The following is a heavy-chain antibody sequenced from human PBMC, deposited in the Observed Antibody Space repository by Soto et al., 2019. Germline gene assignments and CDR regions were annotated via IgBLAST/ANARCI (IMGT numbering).Heavy chain of an antibody. CDR3: ARLDMVRGVAYYYYYGMDV. J-gene: IGHJ6*02. V-gene: IGHV5-10-1*01. CDR2: IDPSDSYT. D-gene: IGHD3-10*01. CDR1: TSYW. Sequence: TSYWISWVRQMPGKGLEWMGRIDPSDSYTNYSPSFQGHVTISADKSISTAYLQWSSLKASDTAMYYCARLDMVRGVAYYYYYGMDVWGQGTTVTVSS.